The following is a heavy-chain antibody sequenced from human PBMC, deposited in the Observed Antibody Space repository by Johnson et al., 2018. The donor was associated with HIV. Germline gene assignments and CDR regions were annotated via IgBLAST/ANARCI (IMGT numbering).Heavy chain of an antibody. CDR3: AISAEDYYDSSAVPMDAFDI. CDR1: GFTVSSNY. J-gene: IGHJ3*02. CDR2: IYSGGST. V-gene: IGHV3-53*01. D-gene: IGHD3-22*01. Sequence: VQLVESGGGVVQPGGSLRLSCAASGFTVSSNYMSWVRQAPGKGLEWVSVIYSGGSTYYADSVKGRFPISRDNSKNTLYLQMNSLRAEDTAVYYCAISAEDYYDSSAVPMDAFDIWGQGTMVTVSS.